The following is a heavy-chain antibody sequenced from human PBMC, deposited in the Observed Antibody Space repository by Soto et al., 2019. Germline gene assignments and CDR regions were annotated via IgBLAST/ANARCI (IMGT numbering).Heavy chain of an antibody. CDR2: MSHSGGT. D-gene: IGHD1-1*01. Sequence: QVQLQQWGAGLLKPSETLSLTCAVYGGSVSGANYYWSWIRQPPGKGLEWSGEMSHSGGTHFNQSMKSRVTISVETSTKQFCLKMSSVTAADTALYYCARVERGTATTVVDAFDIWGPGTMVTVSS. CDR1: GGSVSGANYY. CDR3: ARVERGTATTVVDAFDI. J-gene: IGHJ3*02. V-gene: IGHV4-34*01.